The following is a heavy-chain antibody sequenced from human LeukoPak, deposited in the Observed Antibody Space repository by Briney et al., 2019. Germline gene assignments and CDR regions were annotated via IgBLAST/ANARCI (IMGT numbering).Heavy chain of an antibody. CDR1: GGSISSSSYY. J-gene: IGHJ5*02. CDR3: ARGRRGGSSWLRGWFDP. Sequence: PSETLSLTCTVSGGSISSSSYYWGWIRQPPGKGLEWIGEINHSGSTNYNPSLKSRVTISVDTSKNQFSLKLSSVTAADTAVYYCARGRRGGSSWLRGWFDPWGQGTLVTVSS. V-gene: IGHV4-39*07. D-gene: IGHD6-13*01. CDR2: INHSGST.